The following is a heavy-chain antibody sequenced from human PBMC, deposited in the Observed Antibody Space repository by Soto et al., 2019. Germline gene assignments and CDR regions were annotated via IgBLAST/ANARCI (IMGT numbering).Heavy chain of an antibody. CDR2: ISSSSSTI. Sequence: GSLRLSCAASGFTFSSYSMNWVRQAPGKGLEWVSYISSSSSTIYYADSVKGRFTISRDNAKNSLYLQMNSLRDEDTAVYYCAREAGDYLYYYYYYGMDVWGQGTTVTVSS. V-gene: IGHV3-48*02. J-gene: IGHJ6*02. CDR1: GFTFSSYS. D-gene: IGHD4-17*01. CDR3: AREAGDYLYYYYYYGMDV.